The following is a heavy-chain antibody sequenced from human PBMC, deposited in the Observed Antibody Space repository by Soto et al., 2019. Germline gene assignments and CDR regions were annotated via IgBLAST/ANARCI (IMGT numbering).Heavy chain of an antibody. V-gene: IGHV4-34*01. CDR2: INHSGST. J-gene: IGHJ4*02. CDR1: GGSFSGYY. CDR3: ARPGDGGP. Sequence: SETLSLTCAVYGGSFSGYYWSWIRQPPGKGLEWIGEINHSGSTNYNPSLKSRFTISVDTTKNQFSLKLSSVTAADTAVYDCARPGDGGPWGQGTLVTVSS.